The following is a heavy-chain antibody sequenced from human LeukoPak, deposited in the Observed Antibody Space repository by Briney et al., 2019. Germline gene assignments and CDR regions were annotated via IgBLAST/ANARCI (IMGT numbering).Heavy chain of an antibody. CDR3: AREEEMVYGDFDY. V-gene: IGHV1-2*02. CDR2: INPNSGGT. D-gene: IGHD2-8*01. Sequence: GASVKVSCKASGYTFTGYYMHWVRQAPGQGLEWMGWINPNSGGTNYAQKFQGRVTMTRDTSISTAYMELSRLRSEDTAVYYCAREEEMVYGDFDYWGQGTLVTVSS. CDR1: GYTFTGYY. J-gene: IGHJ4*02.